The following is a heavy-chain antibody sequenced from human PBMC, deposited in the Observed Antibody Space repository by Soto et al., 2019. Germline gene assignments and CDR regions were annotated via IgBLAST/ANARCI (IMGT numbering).Heavy chain of an antibody. V-gene: IGHV4-4*02. CDR3: MRSPGFYKIES. J-gene: IGHJ4*02. Sequence: QLQLQESGPGLVKPSGTLSLTCAVSGDSVSSNKWWGWVRQSPGKGLEWIADMFHSGTTNYSPSLESRVTLSIDKSKDQFSLRLNSVTVADTAVYFCMRSPGFYKIESWGQGTLVTVSS. CDR1: GDSVSSNKW. CDR2: MFHSGTT. D-gene: IGHD1-1*01.